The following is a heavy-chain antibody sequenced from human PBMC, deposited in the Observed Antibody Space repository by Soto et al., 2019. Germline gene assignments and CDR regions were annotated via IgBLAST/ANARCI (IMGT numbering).Heavy chain of an antibody. V-gene: IGHV3-30*18. CDR2: ISYDGSNK. Sequence: GGSLRLSCAASGFTFSSYGMHWVRQAPGKGLEWVAVISYDGSNKYYADSAKGRFTISRDNSKNTLYLQMNSLRAEDTAVYYCAKDIGYGSGSYAYGMDVWGQGTTVTVSS. D-gene: IGHD3-10*01. CDR1: GFTFSSYG. CDR3: AKDIGYGSGSYAYGMDV. J-gene: IGHJ6*02.